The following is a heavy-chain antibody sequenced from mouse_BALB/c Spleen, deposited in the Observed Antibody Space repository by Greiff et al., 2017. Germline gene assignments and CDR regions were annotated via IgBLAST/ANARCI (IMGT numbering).Heavy chain of an antibody. Sequence: VKLMESGAELVKPGASVKLSCKASGYTFTSYYMYWVKQRPGQGLEWIGEINPSNGGTNFNEKFKSKATLTVDKSSSTAYMQLSSLTSEDSAVYYCTRMGRYYDYAFAYWGQGTLVTVSA. V-gene: IGHV1S81*02. CDR1: GYTFTSYY. CDR2: INPSNGGT. J-gene: IGHJ3*01. CDR3: TRMGRYYDYAFAY. D-gene: IGHD2-4*01.